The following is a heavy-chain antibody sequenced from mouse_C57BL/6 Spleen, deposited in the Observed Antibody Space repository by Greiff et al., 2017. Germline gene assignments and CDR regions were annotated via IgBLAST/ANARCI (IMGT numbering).Heavy chain of an antibody. J-gene: IGHJ3*01. Sequence: QVQLQQPGAELVKPGASVKMSCKASGYTFTSYWITWVKQRPGQGLEWIGDIYPGSGSTNYNEKFKSKATFTADTTSNTAYMQLSSLTTEDSAIYYCAREGSSLCGPAYWGQGTLVTVSA. CDR2: IYPGSGST. V-gene: IGHV1-55*01. CDR1: GYTFTSYW. CDR3: AREGSSLCGPAY.